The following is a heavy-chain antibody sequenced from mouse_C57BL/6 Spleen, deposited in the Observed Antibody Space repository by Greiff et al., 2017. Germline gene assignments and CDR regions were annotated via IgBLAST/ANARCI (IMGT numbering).Heavy chain of an antibody. D-gene: IGHD2-3*01. CDR2: INPNNGGT. V-gene: IGHV1-18*01. J-gene: IGHJ1*03. Sequence: EVQLQQSGPELVKPGASVKIPCKASGYTFTDYNMDWVKQSHGKSLEWIGDINPNNGGTIYNQKFKGKATLTVDKSSSTAYMELRSLTSEDTAVYYCARRSSLIYDGYYNWYFDVWGTGTTVTVSS. CDR1: GYTFTDYN. CDR3: ARRSSLIYDGYYNWYFDV.